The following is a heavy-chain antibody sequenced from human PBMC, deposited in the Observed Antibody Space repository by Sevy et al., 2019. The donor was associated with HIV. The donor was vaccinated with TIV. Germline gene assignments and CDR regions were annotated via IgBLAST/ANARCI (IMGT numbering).Heavy chain of an antibody. CDR1: GFTFSSYS. CDR3: ARSPGNYYDSSGYYFDY. J-gene: IGHJ4*02. CDR2: ISSSSSTI. Sequence: GGSLRLSCAASGFTFSSYSMNWVRQAPGKGLEWVSYISSSSSTIYYADSVKGRFTISRDNAKNSLYLQMNSLRAEDTAVYYCARSPGNYYDSSGYYFDYWGQGTLVTVSS. D-gene: IGHD3-22*01. V-gene: IGHV3-48*01.